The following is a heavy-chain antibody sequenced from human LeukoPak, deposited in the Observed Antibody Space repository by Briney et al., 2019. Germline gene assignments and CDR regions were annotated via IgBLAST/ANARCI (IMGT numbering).Heavy chain of an antibody. CDR2: IGGSGDFT. V-gene: IGHV3-23*01. J-gene: IGHJ4*02. D-gene: IGHD3-10*01. CDR3: AKADRGWGVITKD. CDR1: GFTFSSYS. Sequence: GGSLRLSCAASGFTFSSYSMNWVRQAPGKGLEWVSAIGGSGDFTYYAEYVRGRFTISRDNSKKTLYLQMNSLRADDTAVYYCAKADRGWGVITKDWGQGTLVTVSS.